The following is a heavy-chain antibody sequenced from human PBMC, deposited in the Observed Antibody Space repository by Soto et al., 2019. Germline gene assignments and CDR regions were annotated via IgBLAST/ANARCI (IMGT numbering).Heavy chain of an antibody. V-gene: IGHV1-69*13. CDR2: IIPIFGTA. Sequence: GASVKVSCKASGGTFSSYAISWVRQAPGQGLEWMGGIIPIFGTANYAQKFQGRVTITADESTSTAYMELSSLRSEDTAVYYCARRPVRGYSYGYGLDYWGQGQWSPSPQ. CDR1: GGTFSSYA. CDR3: ARRPVRGYSYGYGLDY. J-gene: IGHJ4*02. D-gene: IGHD5-18*01.